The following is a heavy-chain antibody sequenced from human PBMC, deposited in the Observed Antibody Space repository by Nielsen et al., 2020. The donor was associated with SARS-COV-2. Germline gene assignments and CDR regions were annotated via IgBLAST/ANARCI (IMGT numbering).Heavy chain of an antibody. V-gene: IGHV4-31*02. CDR2: IHYSGSS. J-gene: IGHJ6*03. D-gene: IGHD1-26*01. Sequence: WIRQPPGKGLEWIGCIHYSGSSYHNPSLKSRVSMSVDTSKNQFSLNLSSVTAADTAVYYCASTGATVAGRFYYYYYMDVWGKGTTVTVSS. CDR3: ASTGATVAGRFYYYYYMDV.